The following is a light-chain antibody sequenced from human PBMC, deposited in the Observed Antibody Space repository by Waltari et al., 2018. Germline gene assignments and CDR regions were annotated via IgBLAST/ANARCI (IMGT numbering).Light chain of an antibody. J-gene: IGLJ3*02. CDR3: QTGGHGTWV. CDR1: SGHSSNV. CDR2: VNSDGSH. Sequence: QLVLTQSPSASASLGASVKLTCTLSSGHSSNVVAWHQQQPEKGPRYLRKVNSDGSHSKGDGMPCLCSGSSAGAERYLTISSLQSEDEADYYCQTGGHGTWVFGGGTKLTVL. V-gene: IGLV4-69*01.